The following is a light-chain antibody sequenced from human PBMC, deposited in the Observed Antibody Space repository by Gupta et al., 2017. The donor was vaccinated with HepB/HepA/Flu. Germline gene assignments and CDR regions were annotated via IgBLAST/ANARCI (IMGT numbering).Light chain of an antibody. J-gene: IGLJ3*02. CDR1: SFNLGSYY. V-gene: IGLV1-47*01. Sequence: QSVLTQPHSVSGTPGQRVTISCSGSSFNLGSYYVYWYQQLPGTAPKLLLYRNNERPSGVPDLFSGSKSDTSASLTISGLQPEDEADYYCAAWDDNLEAVIGGGTRLTVL. CDR3: AAWDDNLEAV. CDR2: RNN.